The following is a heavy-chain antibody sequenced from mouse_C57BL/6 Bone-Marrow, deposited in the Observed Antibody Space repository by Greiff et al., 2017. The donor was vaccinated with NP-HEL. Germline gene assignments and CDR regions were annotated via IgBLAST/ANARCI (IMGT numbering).Heavy chain of an antibody. CDR1: GYTFTDYY. CDR3: ASGFLYAMDY. CDR2: IYPGSGNT. J-gene: IGHJ4*01. V-gene: IGHV1-76*01. Sequence: VQLQQSGAELVRPGASVKLSCKASGYTFTDYYINWVKQRPGQGLEWIARIYPGSGNTYYNEKFKGKATLTAEKSSSTAYMQLSSLTSEDSAVYFCASGFLYAMDYWGQGTSVTVSS.